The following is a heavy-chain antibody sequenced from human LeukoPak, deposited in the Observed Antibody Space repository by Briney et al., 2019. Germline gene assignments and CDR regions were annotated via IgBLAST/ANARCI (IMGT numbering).Heavy chain of an antibody. D-gene: IGHD2-2*01. J-gene: IGHJ4*02. CDR2: ISSSSSYI. CDR3: ARGERGLYCSSTSCYPVL. V-gene: IGHV3-21*01. Sequence: RPGGSVRLSCAASGFTFSSYSMNWVRQAPGKGLEWVSSISSSSSYIYYADSVKGRFTISRDNAKNSLYLQMNSLRAEDTAVYYCARGERGLYCSSTSCYPVLGGQGTLVTVSS. CDR1: GFTFSSYS.